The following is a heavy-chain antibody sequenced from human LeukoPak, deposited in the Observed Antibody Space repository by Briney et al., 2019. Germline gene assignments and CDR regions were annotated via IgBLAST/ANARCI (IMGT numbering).Heavy chain of an antibody. CDR1: GFTFSSYS. CDR2: ISSSSSYI. V-gene: IGHV3-21*01. D-gene: IGHD6-6*01. J-gene: IGHJ4*02. Sequence: KPGGSLRLSCAASGFTFSSYSMNWVRQAPGKGLEWVSSISSSSSYIYYADSVKGRFTISRDNAKNSLYLQMNSLRAEDTAVHYCARDSHVAARPYYFDYWGQGTLVTVSS. CDR3: ARDSHVAARPYYFDY.